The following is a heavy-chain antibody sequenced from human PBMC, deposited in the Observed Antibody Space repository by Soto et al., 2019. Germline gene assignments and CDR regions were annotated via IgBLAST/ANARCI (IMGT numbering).Heavy chain of an antibody. CDR1: GFTFSSYS. D-gene: IGHD3-22*01. CDR2: ISGSSSYI. Sequence: GGSLRLSCAASGFTFSSYSMNWVRQAPGKGLEWVSSISGSSSYIYYADSVKGRFTISRDNAKNSLYLQMNSLRAEDTAVYYCASPLPHYYDSSGYYPGYWGQGTLVTVSS. V-gene: IGHV3-21*01. CDR3: ASPLPHYYDSSGYYPGY. J-gene: IGHJ4*02.